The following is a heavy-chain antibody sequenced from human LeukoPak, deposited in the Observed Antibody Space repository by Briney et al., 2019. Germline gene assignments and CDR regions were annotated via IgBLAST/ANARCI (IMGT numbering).Heavy chain of an antibody. V-gene: IGHV4-39*01. CDR1: GGSISSSSYY. CDR2: IYYSGST. J-gene: IGHJ4*02. D-gene: IGHD1-7*01. Sequence: PSETLSLTCTVSGGSISSSSYYWGWIRQPPGKGLEWIGSIYYSGSTYYNPSLKSRVTISVGTSKNQFSLKLSSVTAADTAVYYCARHVGRYNWNYVRGASSPNPTSNFDYWGQGTLVTVSS. CDR3: ARHVGRYNWNYVRGASSPNPTSNFDY.